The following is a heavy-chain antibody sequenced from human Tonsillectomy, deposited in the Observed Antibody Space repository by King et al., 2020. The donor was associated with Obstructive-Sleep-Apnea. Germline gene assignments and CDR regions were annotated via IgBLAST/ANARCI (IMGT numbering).Heavy chain of an antibody. CDR3: ARDNYDILTGYRYGMDV. CDR1: GFTFSSYD. D-gene: IGHD3-9*01. Sequence: VQLVESGGGLVQPGGALRLSCAASGFTFSSYDMHWVRQATGKGLEWVSAIGNAGDTYYPGSVKGRFTTARENAKNSLYLQMNSPRAGDTAVYYCARDNYDILTGYRYGMDVWGQGTTVTVSS. V-gene: IGHV3-13*01. J-gene: IGHJ6*02. CDR2: IGNAGDT.